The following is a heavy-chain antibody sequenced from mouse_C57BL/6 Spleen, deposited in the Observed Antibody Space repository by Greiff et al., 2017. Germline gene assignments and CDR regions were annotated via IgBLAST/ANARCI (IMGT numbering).Heavy chain of an antibody. J-gene: IGHJ2*01. D-gene: IGHD2-10*02. V-gene: IGHV3-8*01. CDR3: ARSSCGNYPYCFDY. Sequence: EVKLMESGPGLAKPSQTLSLTCSVTGYSITSYYWNWIRKFPGNKLEYMGYISYSCSTYYNPSLKSRSSITRDTSKNQYYLPLKSVTTEDTATYYCARSSCGNYPYCFDYWGQGTTLTVSS. CDR1: GYSITSYY. CDR2: ISYSCST.